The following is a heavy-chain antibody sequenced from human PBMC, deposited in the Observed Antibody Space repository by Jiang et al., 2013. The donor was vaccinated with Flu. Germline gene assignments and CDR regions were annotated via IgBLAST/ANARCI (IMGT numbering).Heavy chain of an antibody. D-gene: IGHD4-17*01. CDR3: AHTAGPYGDFAVEY. CDR1: GFSLSTSGMC. CDR2: IYSDDDK. V-gene: IGHV2-5*08. Sequence: KPTQTLTLTCTFSGFSLSTSGMCVIWVRQPPGKALEWLAVIYSDDDKRYRPSLSSRLTLTKDTSRNQVVLTMTDMDPLDTATYYCAHTAGPYGDFAVEYWGQGILVTVSS. J-gene: IGHJ4*02.